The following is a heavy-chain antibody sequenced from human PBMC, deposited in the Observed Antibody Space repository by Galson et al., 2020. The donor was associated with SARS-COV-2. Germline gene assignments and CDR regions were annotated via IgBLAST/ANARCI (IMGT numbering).Heavy chain of an antibody. CDR1: GFTFSSYG. V-gene: IGHV3-33*01. CDR3: ARDPSSSSFLNYFFYMDV. CDR2: IWHDGSNK. Sequence: AGSLRLTCAASGFTFSSYGMHWVRQAPGKGLEWVATIWHDGSNKYYADSVKGRFTISRDTSKKTLFLQMNSLRGEDTAVYYCARDPSSSSFLNYFFYMDVWGEGTTVTVSS. D-gene: IGHD6-6*01. J-gene: IGHJ6*03.